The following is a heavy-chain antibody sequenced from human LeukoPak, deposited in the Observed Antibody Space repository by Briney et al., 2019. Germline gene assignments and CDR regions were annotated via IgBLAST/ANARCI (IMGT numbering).Heavy chain of an antibody. V-gene: IGHV3-30*18. D-gene: IGHD3-10*01. J-gene: IGHJ4*02. Sequence: GGSLRLSCAASGFTFSTYGMHWVRQAPGKGLEWVAVILHDGTTKYFGDSMKGRFTISRDNPKNTLYLQMKSLRPEDTAVYYCTKDPGDGSGSNYNDYFDYWGQRTLVTVSS. CDR3: TKDPGDGSGSNYNDYFDY. CDR1: GFTFSTYG. CDR2: ILHDGTTK.